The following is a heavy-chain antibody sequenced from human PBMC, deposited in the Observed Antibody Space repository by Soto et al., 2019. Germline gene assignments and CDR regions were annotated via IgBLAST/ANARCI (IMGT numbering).Heavy chain of an antibody. J-gene: IGHJ4*02. CDR3: ARGTTVETGGY. CDR1: GYTFTSYG. V-gene: IGHV1-18*01. Sequence: QVQLVQSGAEVKKPGASVKVSCKASGYTFTSYGISWVRQAPGQGLEWMGWISAYNGNTNYAQKLQGRVTMTTDTPTSIAYIELRSLRSDDPAVYFCARGTTVETGGYWGQGTLVTVSS. D-gene: IGHD4-17*01. CDR2: ISAYNGNT.